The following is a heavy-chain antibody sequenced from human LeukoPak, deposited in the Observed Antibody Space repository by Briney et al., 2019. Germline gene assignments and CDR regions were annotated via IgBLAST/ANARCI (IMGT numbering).Heavy chain of an antibody. V-gene: IGHV3-30*02. CDR3: ARGGPRIAAAGTNY. J-gene: IGHJ4*02. CDR2: IRYDGSNK. CDR1: GFTFSSYG. D-gene: IGHD6-13*01. Sequence: GGSLRLSCAASGFTFSSYGMHWVRQAPGKGLEWVAFIRYDGSNKYYADSVKGRFTISRDNSKNTLYLQMNSLRAEDTAVYYCARGGPRIAAAGTNYWGQGTLVTVSS.